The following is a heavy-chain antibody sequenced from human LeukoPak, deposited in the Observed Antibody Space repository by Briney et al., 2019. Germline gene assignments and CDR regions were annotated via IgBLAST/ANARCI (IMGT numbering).Heavy chain of an antibody. CDR1: VFYFSTNS. CDR3: AKDRARGGTTDFDY. J-gene: IGHJ4*02. V-gene: IGHV3-23*01. D-gene: IGHD1-7*01. CDR2: ISGSADST. Sequence: PGGSVKLSCAASVFYFSTNSMRWVRQAPGKGREWVSDISGSADSTYYADSVKGQFAISRDNSKNTLYLQMNSLRAEDTAVYFCAKDRARGGTTDFDYWGQGTLVTVSS.